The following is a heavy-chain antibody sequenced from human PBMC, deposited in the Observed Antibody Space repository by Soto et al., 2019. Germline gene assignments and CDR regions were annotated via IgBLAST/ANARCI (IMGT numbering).Heavy chain of an antibody. J-gene: IGHJ3*02. V-gene: IGHV4-31*03. D-gene: IGHD3-9*01. Sequence: SETLSLTCTVSGGSISSGGYYWSWIRQHPGKGLEWIGYIYYSGSTYYNPSLKSRVTISVDTSKNQFSLKLSSVTAADTAVYYCASGLTGYYDILTGYYNGGETAFDIWGQGTMVTVSS. CDR2: IYYSGST. CDR1: GGSISSGGYY. CDR3: ASGLTGYYDILTGYYNGGETAFDI.